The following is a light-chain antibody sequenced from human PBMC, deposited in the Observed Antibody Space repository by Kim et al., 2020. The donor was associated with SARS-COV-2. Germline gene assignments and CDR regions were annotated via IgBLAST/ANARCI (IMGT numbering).Light chain of an antibody. CDR3: NPRGSNDNVL. V-gene: IGLV3-19*01. CDR2: DKN. J-gene: IGLJ2*01. Sequence: AVEQTGMIRCQGGSLRCYYATCYQKQPGHAPIVVIYDKNNRPSGIPDRFSGSSAEDTASFTITGNQAGDEADYYCNPRGSNDNVLFGGGTQLTVL. CDR1: SLRCYY.